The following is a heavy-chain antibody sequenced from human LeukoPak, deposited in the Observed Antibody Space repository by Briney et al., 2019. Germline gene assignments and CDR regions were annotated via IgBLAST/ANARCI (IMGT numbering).Heavy chain of an antibody. D-gene: IGHD6-6*01. Sequence: GGSLRLSCAASGFTFSSYAMNWVRQAPGKGLEWVSAISGSGESTYYADSVKGRFTISRENSKSTLYLQMNSLRAEDTALYYCAKARGYSSSSENNWFDPWGQGTLVTVSS. J-gene: IGHJ5*02. CDR2: ISGSGEST. CDR3: AKARGYSSSSENNWFDP. V-gene: IGHV3-23*01. CDR1: GFTFSSYA.